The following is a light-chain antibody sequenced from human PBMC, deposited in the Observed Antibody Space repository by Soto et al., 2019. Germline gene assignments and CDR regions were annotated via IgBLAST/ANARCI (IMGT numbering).Light chain of an antibody. Sequence: VQMTQSPSSLSASVGDRVTITCRASQSISAHLNWYQQKPGKAPKVLIYAATNLESGVPSRFSGSGSGTEFTLTISSLQPEDFAAYYCQQGYTTPGTFGQGTKVDIK. CDR2: AAT. J-gene: IGKJ1*01. V-gene: IGKV1-39*01. CDR1: QSISAH. CDR3: QQGYTTPGT.